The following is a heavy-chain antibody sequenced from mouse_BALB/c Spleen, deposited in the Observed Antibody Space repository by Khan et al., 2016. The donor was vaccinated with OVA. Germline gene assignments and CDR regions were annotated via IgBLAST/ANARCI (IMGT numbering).Heavy chain of an antibody. CDR3: ARSGYGSLGY. V-gene: IGHV1-77*01. D-gene: IGHD1-1*01. Sequence: QVQLKESGPVLVKPGASVKMSCKASGYTFTDSIINWVRQRTGQGLEWIGQIYPGSGSTYYNETFKGKATLTADKSSNTAYMQLRSLTSEDSAVYFCARSGYGSLGYWGQGTTLTVSS. J-gene: IGHJ2*01. CDR1: GYTFTDSI. CDR2: IYPGSGST.